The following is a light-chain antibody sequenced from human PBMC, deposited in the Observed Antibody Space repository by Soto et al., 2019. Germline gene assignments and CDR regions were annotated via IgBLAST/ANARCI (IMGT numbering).Light chain of an antibody. J-gene: IGKJ3*01. V-gene: IGKV3-15*01. CDR1: QSVSVN. CDR2: GVS. Sequence: EIVMTQSPGTLSVSPGERATLSCRASQSVSVNLAWYQQKPCQAPRLLIYGVSTRATGMRARFSGSESGTEFSVTLTRLQSGDFAFYYCQQYNGWPFTFGLGTKVDIK. CDR3: QQYNGWPFT.